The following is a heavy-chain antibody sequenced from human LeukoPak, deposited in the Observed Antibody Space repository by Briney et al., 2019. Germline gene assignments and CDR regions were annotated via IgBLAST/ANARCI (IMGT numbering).Heavy chain of an antibody. J-gene: IGHJ5*02. D-gene: IGHD3-10*01. Sequence: GESLKISCQASGYSFTSSWIGWARQMPGKGLEWMAIVNPGDSDTRYSPSFRGQVTISADKSISTVYLQWGSLKASDTAMYYCARQPGAGWFDPWGQGTLVTVSS. CDR1: GYSFTSSW. CDR3: ARQPGAGWFDP. V-gene: IGHV5-51*01. CDR2: VNPGDSDT.